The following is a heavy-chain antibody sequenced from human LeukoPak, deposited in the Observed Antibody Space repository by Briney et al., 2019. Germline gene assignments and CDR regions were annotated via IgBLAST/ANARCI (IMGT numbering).Heavy chain of an antibody. Sequence: SVKVSCKASGGTFSSYAISWVRQAPGQGLEWMGRIIPIFGTANYAQKFQDRVTITTHESTSTAYMELSSLRSEDTAVYYCARGLNDYVDYWGQGTLVTVSS. V-gene: IGHV1-69*05. CDR2: IIPIFGTA. J-gene: IGHJ4*02. CDR3: ARGLNDYVDY. D-gene: IGHD4/OR15-4a*01. CDR1: GGTFSSYA.